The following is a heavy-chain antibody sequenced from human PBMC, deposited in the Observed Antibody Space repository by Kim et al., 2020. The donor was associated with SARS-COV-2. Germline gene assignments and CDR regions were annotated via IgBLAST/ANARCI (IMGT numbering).Heavy chain of an antibody. V-gene: IGHV3-13*01. CDR1: GFTFSSYD. D-gene: IGHD3-16*01. Sequence: GGSLRLSCAASGFTFSSYDMHWVRQATGKGLEWVSAIGTAGDTYYPGSVKGRFTISRENAKNSLSLQMDSLRAGDTAVYYCARGAGDSYYFDYWGQGTLV. J-gene: IGHJ4*02. CDR2: IGTAGDT. CDR3: ARGAGDSYYFDY.